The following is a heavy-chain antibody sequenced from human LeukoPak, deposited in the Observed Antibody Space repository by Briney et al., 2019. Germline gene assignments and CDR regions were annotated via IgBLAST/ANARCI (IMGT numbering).Heavy chain of an antibody. CDR1: GGSISSYY. D-gene: IGHD3-22*01. J-gene: IGHJ4*02. CDR2: IYYSGST. Sequence: PSETLSLTCTVSGGSISSYYWSWTRQPPGKGLEWIGYIYYSGSTNYNPSLKSRVTISVDTSKNQFSLKLSSVTAADTAVYYCAVSGYPSDYWGQGTLVTVSS. V-gene: IGHV4-59*01. CDR3: AVSGYPSDY.